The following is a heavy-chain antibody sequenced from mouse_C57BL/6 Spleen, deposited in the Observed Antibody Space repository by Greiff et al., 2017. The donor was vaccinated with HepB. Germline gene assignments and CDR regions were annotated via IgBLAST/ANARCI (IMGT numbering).Heavy chain of an antibody. J-gene: IGHJ1*03. V-gene: IGHV1-53*01. Sequence: QVQLQQPGTELVKPGASVKLSCKASGYTFTSYWMHWVKQRPGQGLEWIGNINPSNGGTNYNEKFKSKATLTVDKSSSTAYMQLSSLTSEDSAVYYCARKRVYYGSSFPYWYFDVWGTGTTVTVSS. CDR1: GYTFTSYW. CDR2: INPSNGGT. CDR3: ARKRVYYGSSFPYWYFDV. D-gene: IGHD1-1*01.